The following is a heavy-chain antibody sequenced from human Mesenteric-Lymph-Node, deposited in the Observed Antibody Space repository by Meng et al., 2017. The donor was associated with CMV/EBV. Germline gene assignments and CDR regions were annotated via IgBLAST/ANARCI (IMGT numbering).Heavy chain of an antibody. CDR2: VSSYNGNT. D-gene: IGHD2-15*01. CDR3: ARDLSGGSLVYYFDY. V-gene: IGHV1-18*01. CDR1: GYTFTSYG. Sequence: ASVKVSCKTSGYTFTSYGFSWVRQAPGQGLEWMGWVSSYNGNTKYAQKLQGRVTMTTDTSTSTAYMELRSLTSDDTAVYYCARDLSGGSLVYYFDYWGQGTLVTVSS. J-gene: IGHJ4*02.